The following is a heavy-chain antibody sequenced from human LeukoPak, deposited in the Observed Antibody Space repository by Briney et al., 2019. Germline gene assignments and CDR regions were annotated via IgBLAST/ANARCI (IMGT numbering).Heavy chain of an antibody. CDR3: ARVAVAGTGWVDP. Sequence: ASVKLFCNASGYTFTSYGISWVRQAPGQGLEWMGWISAYNGNTNYAQKLQGRVTMTTDTSTSTAYMELRSLRSNDPAVYYCARVAVAGTGWVDPWGQGTLVTVSS. J-gene: IGHJ5*02. V-gene: IGHV1-18*01. D-gene: IGHD6-19*01. CDR1: GYTFTSYG. CDR2: ISAYNGNT.